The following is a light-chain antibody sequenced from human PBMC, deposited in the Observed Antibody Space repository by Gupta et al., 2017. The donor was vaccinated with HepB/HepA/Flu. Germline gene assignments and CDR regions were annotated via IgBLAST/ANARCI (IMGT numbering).Light chain of an antibody. CDR1: QSVSSY. Sequence: EIVLTQSPATLSLSPGERATLSCRASQSVSSYLAWYQQKPGQAPRLLIYDASNRATGIPARFSGSGSGTDFTLTISSLEPEDFAVYYCQQRSNWPTCGQGTRLEIK. J-gene: IGKJ5*01. CDR2: DAS. CDR3: QQRSNWPT. V-gene: IGKV3-11*01.